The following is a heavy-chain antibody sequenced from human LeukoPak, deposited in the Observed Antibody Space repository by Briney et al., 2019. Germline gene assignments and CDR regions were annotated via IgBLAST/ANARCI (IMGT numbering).Heavy chain of an antibody. CDR1: GDSISSYY. CDR2: IYTSGST. CDR3: ARDWDCSGGSCYNDY. Sequence: KPSETLSLTCTVSGDSISSYYWSWIRQPAGKGLEWIGRIYTSGSTNYNPSLKSRVTMSVDTSKNQFSLKLSSVTAADTAVYYCARDWDCSGGSCYNDYWGQGTLVTVSS. D-gene: IGHD2-15*01. V-gene: IGHV4-4*07. J-gene: IGHJ4*02.